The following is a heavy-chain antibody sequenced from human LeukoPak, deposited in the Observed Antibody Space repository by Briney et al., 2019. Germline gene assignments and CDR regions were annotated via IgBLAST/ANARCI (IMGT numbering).Heavy chain of an antibody. J-gene: IGHJ4*02. V-gene: IGHV4-39*07. Sequence: PSETLSLTCTVSGGSISSSSYYWSWIRQPPGKGLEWIGEINHSGSTSYNPSLKSRVTISVDTSKNQFSLKLSSVTAADTAVYYCARGGGSSWYGDPFDYWGQGTLVTVSS. D-gene: IGHD6-13*01. CDR3: ARGGGSSWYGDPFDY. CDR1: GGSISSSSYY. CDR2: INHSGST.